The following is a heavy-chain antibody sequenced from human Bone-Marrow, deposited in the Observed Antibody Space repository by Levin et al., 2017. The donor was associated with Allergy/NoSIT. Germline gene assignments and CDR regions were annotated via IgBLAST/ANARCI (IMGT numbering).Heavy chain of an antibody. CDR3: ARDRGDSSSWYRRYFDL. D-gene: IGHD6-13*01. V-gene: IGHV1-2*02. CDR1: GYTFTGYY. J-gene: IGHJ2*01. Sequence: GESLKISCKASGYTFTGYYMHWVRQAPGQGLEWMGWINPNSGGTNYAQKFQGRVTMTRDTSISTAYMELSRLRSDDTAVYYCARDRGDSSSWYRRYFDLWGRGTLVTVSS. CDR2: INPNSGGT.